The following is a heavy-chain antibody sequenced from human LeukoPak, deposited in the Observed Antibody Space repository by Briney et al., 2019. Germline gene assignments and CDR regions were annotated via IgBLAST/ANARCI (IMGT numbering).Heavy chain of an antibody. Sequence: PGGSLRLSCAASGFTFSSYAMHWVRQAPGKGLEWVAVISYDGSNKYYTDFVKGRFTISRDNSKNTLYLQMNSLRAEDTAVHYCARDDEKGYTAMVNVVGYWGQGTLVTVSS. V-gene: IGHV3-30*04. CDR2: ISYDGSNK. J-gene: IGHJ4*02. CDR3: ARDDEKGYTAMVNVVGY. CDR1: GFTFSSYA. D-gene: IGHD5-18*01.